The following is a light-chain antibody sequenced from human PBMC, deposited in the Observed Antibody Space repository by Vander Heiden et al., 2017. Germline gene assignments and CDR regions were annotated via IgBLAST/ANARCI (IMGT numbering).Light chain of an antibody. J-gene: IGLJ1*01. Sequence: QSVLTQPPSASGTPGKRVTISCSGSISNIGRNTVNWYQHLPGTAPKLLINSNNQRPSGVPDRFSASKSGTSASLAISGLQSEDEAVYYCAAWDDSLNGLYVFGSGTKVTVL. CDR2: SNN. CDR1: ISNIGRNT. V-gene: IGLV1-44*01. CDR3: AAWDDSLNGLYV.